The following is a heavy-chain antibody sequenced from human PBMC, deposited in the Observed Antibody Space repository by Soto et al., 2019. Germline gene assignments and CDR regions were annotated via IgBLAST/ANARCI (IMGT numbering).Heavy chain of an antibody. CDR1: GGTFSSYT. D-gene: IGHD5-18*01. V-gene: IGHV1-69*02. CDR3: ARGGGAYSY. Sequence: QVQLVQSGAEVKEPGSSVNVSCKASGGTFSSYTISWVRQAPGQGLEWMGRIIPIFGVADYAQKFQGRLTITADKSTSTAYMELSSLKSEATAVYYCARGGGAYSYWGQGTLVTVS. J-gene: IGHJ1*01. CDR2: IIPIFGVA.